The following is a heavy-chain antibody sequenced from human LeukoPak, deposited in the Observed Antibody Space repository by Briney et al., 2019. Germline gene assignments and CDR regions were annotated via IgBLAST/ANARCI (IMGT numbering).Heavy chain of an antibody. D-gene: IGHD1-26*01. V-gene: IGHV1-58*01. CDR2: IVVGSGNS. J-gene: IGHJ3*02. Sequence: ASVKVSCKASGFTFTSSAVQWVRQARGQRLEWIGWIVVGSGNSNYAQKFQERVTITRDMSTSTAYMELSSLRSEDTAVYYCAADRGIDSGSPLGAFDIWGQGTMVTVSS. CDR1: GFTFTSSA. CDR3: AADRGIDSGSPLGAFDI.